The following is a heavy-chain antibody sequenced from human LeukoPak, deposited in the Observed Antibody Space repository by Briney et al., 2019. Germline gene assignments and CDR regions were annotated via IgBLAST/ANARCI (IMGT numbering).Heavy chain of an antibody. J-gene: IGHJ4*02. CDR3: VRGNDYGGPHY. Sequence: GGSLRLSCAVSGFTFSSYWMHWVRQAPGKGLVWVSRIDRDGSRINYADSVKGRFTISRDNGKNTLFLQMNSPRAEDAAVYYCVRGNDYGGPHYWGQGTLVTVSS. D-gene: IGHD4-23*01. CDR2: IDRDGSRI. CDR1: GFTFSSYW. V-gene: IGHV3-74*01.